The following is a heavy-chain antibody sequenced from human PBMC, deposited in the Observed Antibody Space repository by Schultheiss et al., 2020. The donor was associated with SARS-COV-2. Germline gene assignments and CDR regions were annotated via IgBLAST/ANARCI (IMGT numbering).Heavy chain of an antibody. CDR2: ISYDGSNK. CDR1: GFTFSSYA. Sequence: GGSLRLSCAASGFTFSSYAMHWVRQASGKGLEWVAVISYDGSNKYYADSVKGRFTISRDNSKNTLYLQMNSLRAEDTALYYCAKDGEGVYSYGYVDYWGQGTLVTVSS. J-gene: IGHJ4*02. D-gene: IGHD5-18*01. CDR3: AKDGEGVYSYGYVDY. V-gene: IGHV3-30-3*01.